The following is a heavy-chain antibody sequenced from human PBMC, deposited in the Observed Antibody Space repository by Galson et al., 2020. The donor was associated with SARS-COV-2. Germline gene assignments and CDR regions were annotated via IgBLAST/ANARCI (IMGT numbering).Heavy chain of an antibody. CDR2: INSSGST. V-gene: IGHV4-34*01. J-gene: IGHJ4*02. CDR3: AREENFFLAGTAARMCYFDY. Sequence: SETLSLTCAVYGGSFSGYYWSWIRQPPGKGLEWIGEINSSGSTNYNPSLKSRVTISVDTSKNHFSLKLSSVTAADTAVYYCAREENFFLAGTAARMCYFDYWGRGTLATVSS. CDR1: GGSFSGYY. D-gene: IGHD2-21*02.